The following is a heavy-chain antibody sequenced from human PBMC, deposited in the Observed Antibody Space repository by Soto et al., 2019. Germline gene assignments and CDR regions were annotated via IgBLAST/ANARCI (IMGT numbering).Heavy chain of an antibody. J-gene: IGHJ4*02. CDR1: GGSFSGYY. V-gene: IGHV4-34*01. CDR3: ASQALDTAIFHY. CDR2: INHSGST. D-gene: IGHD5-18*01. Sequence: QVQLQQWGAGLLKPSETLSLTCAVYGGSFSGYYWSWIRQPPGKGLEWIGEINHSGSTNYNPSLKSRVTISVDTSKNQFSLRLNSVTAADTAVYYCASQALDTAIFHYWGQGTLVTVSS.